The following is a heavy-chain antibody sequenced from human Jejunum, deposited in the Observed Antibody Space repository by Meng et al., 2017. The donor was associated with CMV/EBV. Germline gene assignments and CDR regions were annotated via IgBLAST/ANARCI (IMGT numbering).Heavy chain of an antibody. J-gene: IGHJ3*02. D-gene: IGHD2-21*01. CDR3: AAYTKEALDI. V-gene: IGHV3-11*04. CDR2: ISSRDSPT. Sequence: CAASGFTFSDFYMTWIRQAPGKGLEWVSYISSRDSPTYYADSVKGRFTISRDNAKNSLYLQMNSLRAEDAAVYFCAAYTKEALDIWGQGTLVTVSS. CDR1: GFTFSDFY.